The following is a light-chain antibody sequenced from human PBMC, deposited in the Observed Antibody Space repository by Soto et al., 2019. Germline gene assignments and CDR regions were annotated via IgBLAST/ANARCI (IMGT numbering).Light chain of an antibody. J-gene: IGKJ1*01. Sequence: DIPMTQSPSSLSASVGDRVTITCRASQTIGNNLGWYQQKPGKAPKRLVYATSSLQGGVPSRFSGSGYGTEFTLTISSLQPEDFATYYCLQPENYPRTFGQGTKVEI. CDR2: ATS. CDR3: LQPENYPRT. V-gene: IGKV1-17*01. CDR1: QTIGNN.